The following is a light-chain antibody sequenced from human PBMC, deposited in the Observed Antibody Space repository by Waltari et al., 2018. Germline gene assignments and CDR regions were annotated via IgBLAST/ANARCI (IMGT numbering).Light chain of an antibody. V-gene: IGLV1-51*01. CDR2: YDT. J-gene: IGLJ7*01. CDR1: RSNIGNNY. Sequence: QSVLTQPPSVSAAPGQRVTISCSGGRSNIGNNYVSWYRQFPGTAPKPLILYDTERPSGIAGRFSGSKSGTSATLDITGLQAGDEADYYCGTWDSSLSGAVFGGGTHLTVL. CDR3: GTWDSSLSGAV.